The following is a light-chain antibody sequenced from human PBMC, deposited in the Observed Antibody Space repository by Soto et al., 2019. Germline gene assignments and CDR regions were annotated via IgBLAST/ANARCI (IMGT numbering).Light chain of an antibody. CDR3: QQYGNFPYT. J-gene: IGKJ5*01. CDR1: QSVRDY. CDR2: GAS. Sequence: EIELTPSPATLSLSTRERATLSCRASQSVRDYLAWYQHKPGQAPRLLIYGASSRATGVPDRVSGSGSGTDFTLTINRLEPEDFAVYYCQQYGNFPYTFGQGTRLEIK. V-gene: IGKV3-20*01.